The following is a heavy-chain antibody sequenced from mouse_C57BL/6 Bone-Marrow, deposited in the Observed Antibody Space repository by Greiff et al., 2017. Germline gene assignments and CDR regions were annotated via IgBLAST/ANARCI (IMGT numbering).Heavy chain of an antibody. V-gene: IGHV1-5*01. CDR2: IYPGNSDT. CDR1: GYTFTSYW. CDR3: TRDGPSLYAMDY. Sequence: EVKVVESGTVLARPGASVKMSCKTSGYTFTSYWMHWVKQRPGQGLEWIGAIYPGNSDTSYNQKFKGKAKLTAVTSASTAYMELSSLTNEDSAVYYCTRDGPSLYAMDYWGQGTSVTVSS. J-gene: IGHJ4*01. D-gene: IGHD2-3*01.